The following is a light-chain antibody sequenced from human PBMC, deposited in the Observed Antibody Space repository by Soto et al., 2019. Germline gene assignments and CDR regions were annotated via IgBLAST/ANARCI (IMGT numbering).Light chain of an antibody. J-gene: IGLJ1*01. Sequence: QSVLTQPPSASGSPRQSATISCTGTSSDVGGYKYVSWHQQYPGKAPKLMIYAVSKRPSGVPDRFSGSKSGNTASLTVSGLQAEDEADYYCSSYAGSNNYVFGTGTKVTVL. CDR2: AVS. V-gene: IGLV2-8*01. CDR3: SSYAGSNNYV. CDR1: SSDVGGYKY.